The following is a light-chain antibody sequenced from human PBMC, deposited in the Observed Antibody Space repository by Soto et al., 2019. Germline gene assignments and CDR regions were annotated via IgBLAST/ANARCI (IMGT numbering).Light chain of an antibody. CDR1: QSVSTN. CDR3: QQYNYWPT. J-gene: IGKJ1*01. V-gene: IGKV3-15*01. Sequence: EIVMTQSPATLSVSLGERATLSCRASQSVSTNLAWYQQKPGQAPRLLIYGASTRATGIPARFSGSGSGTEFTLTISSLQSEHFVVYYCQQYNYWPTFGQGTKVEIK. CDR2: GAS.